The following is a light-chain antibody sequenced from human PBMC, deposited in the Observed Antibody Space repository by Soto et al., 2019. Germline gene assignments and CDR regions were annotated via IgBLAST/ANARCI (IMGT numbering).Light chain of an antibody. CDR1: HDISTY. CDR3: QHSSSDFTT. Sequence: DIQLTQSPSLLSASVGDRVTITCRASHDISTYLAWYQQKPGKAPKLMIYESSNLRGGVSSRFRGSGSGTDFTLTIDRLQSDDFATYYCQHSSSDFTTFGQGTRLEIK. J-gene: IGKJ5*01. CDR2: ESS. V-gene: IGKV1-9*01.